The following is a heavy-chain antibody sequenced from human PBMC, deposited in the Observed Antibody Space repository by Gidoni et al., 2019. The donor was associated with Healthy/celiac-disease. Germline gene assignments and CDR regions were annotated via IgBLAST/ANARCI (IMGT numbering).Heavy chain of an antibody. CDR2: ISYDGSNK. CDR3: AKDLAKEELWLMESFDY. V-gene: IGHV3-30*18. CDR1: GFPFSSYG. J-gene: IGHJ4*02. Sequence: QVQLVESGGGVVQPGRSLRLSWAAAGFPFSSYGMHWVRQAPGKGLEWVAVISYDGSNKYYADSVKGRFTISRDNSKNTLYLQMNSLRAEDTAVYYCAKDLAKEELWLMESFDYWGQGTLVTVSS. D-gene: IGHD5-18*01.